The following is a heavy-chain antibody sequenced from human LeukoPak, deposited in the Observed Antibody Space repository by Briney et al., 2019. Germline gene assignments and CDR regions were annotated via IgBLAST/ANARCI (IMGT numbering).Heavy chain of an antibody. Sequence: PGGSLRLSCVVSGFTFSTSAMSWVRQAPGKGLEWVSGISESGGSTYYAGSVKGRFTSSRDNSKNTLYLQMNNLRAEDTAAYYCAKGSFWGQGTLVTVSS. D-gene: IGHD3-10*01. CDR3: AKGSF. CDR2: ISESGGST. CDR1: GFTFSTSA. J-gene: IGHJ4*02. V-gene: IGHV3-23*01.